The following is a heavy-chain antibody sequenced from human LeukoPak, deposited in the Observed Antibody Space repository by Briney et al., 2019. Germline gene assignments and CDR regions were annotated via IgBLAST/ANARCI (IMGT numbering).Heavy chain of an antibody. CDR2: IESKTDGGTT. V-gene: IGHV3-15*04. Sequence: GGSLRLSCAASGFSFSDAWMSWVRQIPGKGLEWVGRIESKTDGGTTDYAAPVKGRFTISRDDSTNTLHLQMNSLKSEDTAVYYCTTYGSGRKFDYWGQGILVTVSS. CDR1: GFSFSDAW. J-gene: IGHJ4*02. CDR3: TTYGSGRKFDY. D-gene: IGHD3-10*01.